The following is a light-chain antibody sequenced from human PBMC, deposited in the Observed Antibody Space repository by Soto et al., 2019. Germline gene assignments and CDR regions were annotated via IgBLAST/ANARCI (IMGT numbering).Light chain of an antibody. V-gene: IGKV3-15*01. CDR1: QRVNSH. Sequence: EIVMTQSPPTLSVSPGERATLSCRASQRVNSHLAWYQQKPGQAPRLLISGASTRATGIPARFSGSGSGTEFTLTIRSLQSEDFAVYYCQHYHNWPITFGQGTRLEI. J-gene: IGKJ5*01. CDR3: QHYHNWPIT. CDR2: GAS.